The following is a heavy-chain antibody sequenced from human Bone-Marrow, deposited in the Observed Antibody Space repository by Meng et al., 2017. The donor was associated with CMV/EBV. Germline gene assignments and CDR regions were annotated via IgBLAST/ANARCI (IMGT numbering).Heavy chain of an antibody. Sequence: ASVKVSCKASRYTFTGYYIHWVRQAPGQGLEWMGWINANRGGTSYAQKFQGRVTMTRDTSISTAYMELSGLTSDDTAVYYCAPEVADTHYFDYWGQGTLVTVSS. J-gene: IGHJ4*02. V-gene: IGHV1-2*02. CDR1: RYTFTGYY. CDR2: INANRGGT. CDR3: APEVADTHYFDY. D-gene: IGHD3-16*01.